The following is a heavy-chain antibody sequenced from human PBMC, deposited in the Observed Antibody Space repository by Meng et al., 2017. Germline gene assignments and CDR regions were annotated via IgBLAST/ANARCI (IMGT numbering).Heavy chain of an antibody. V-gene: IGHV1-2*02. CDR1: GYTFTGYY. CDR3: ARAVSSGWSRFAFDI. J-gene: IGHJ3*02. CDR2: INPNSGGT. Sequence: ASVKVSCKASGYTFTGYYMHWVRQAPGQGLEWMGWINPNSGGTNYAPKFQGRVTMTRDTSISTAYMELSRLRSDDTAVYYCARAVSSGWSRFAFDIWGQGTMVTVSS. D-gene: IGHD6-19*01.